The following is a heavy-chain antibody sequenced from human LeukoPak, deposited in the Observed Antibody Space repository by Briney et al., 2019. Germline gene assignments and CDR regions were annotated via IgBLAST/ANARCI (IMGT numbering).Heavy chain of an antibody. CDR1: GFIFSSYG. CDR3: AKDLSTTWSFDY. CDR2: ISDDGSRR. J-gene: IGHJ4*02. V-gene: IGHV3-30*18. Sequence: GGSLRLSCAASGFIFSSYGMHWVRQTPGKGLEWVTFISDDGSRRYHADSVKDRFTISRDDSKNTLYLQMNSLRLEDTAVYFCAKDLSTTWSFDYWGQGTPVTVSS. D-gene: IGHD6-13*01.